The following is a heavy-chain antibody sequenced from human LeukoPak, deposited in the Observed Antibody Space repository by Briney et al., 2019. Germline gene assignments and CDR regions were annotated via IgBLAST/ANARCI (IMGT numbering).Heavy chain of an antibody. CDR1: GGSISSYY. V-gene: IGHV4-59*12. Sequence: SETLSLTCTVSGGSISSYYWSWIRQPPGKGLEWIGYIYYSGSTNYNPSLKSRVTISVDKSKNQFSLKLSSVTAADTAVYYCARGARNFAAAGTVFDYWGQGTLVTVSS. J-gene: IGHJ4*02. D-gene: IGHD6-13*01. CDR3: ARGARNFAAAGTVFDY. CDR2: IYYSGST.